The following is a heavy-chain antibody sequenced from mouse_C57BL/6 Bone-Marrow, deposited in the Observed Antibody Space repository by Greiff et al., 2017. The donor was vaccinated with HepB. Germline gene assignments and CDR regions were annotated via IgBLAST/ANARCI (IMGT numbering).Heavy chain of an antibody. D-gene: IGHD4-1*01. CDR3: ARLGGGTDYAMDY. CDR2: IYPRSGNT. J-gene: IGHJ4*01. Sequence: QVQLKQSGAELARPGASVKLSCKASGYTFTSYGISWVKQRTGQGLEWIGEIYPRSGNTYYNEKFKGKATLTADKSSSTAYMELRSLTSEDSAVYFCARLGGGTDYAMDYWGQGTSVTVSS. CDR1: GYTFTSYG. V-gene: IGHV1-81*01.